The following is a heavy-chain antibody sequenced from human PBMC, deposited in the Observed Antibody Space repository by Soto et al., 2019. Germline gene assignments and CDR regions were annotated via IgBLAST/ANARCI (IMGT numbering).Heavy chain of an antibody. Sequence: QVQLVESGGGVVQPGRSLRLFCAASGFTFSTHGMHWVRQAPGKGMEWVAVIWYDDSNKYYADSVKGRFTISRDNTKNTLYLQMNSLRAEDTAVYYCARDGTNYDSRGHFDSWGQGTLVTVSS. V-gene: IGHV3-33*01. J-gene: IGHJ4*02. CDR3: ARDGTNYDSRGHFDS. CDR1: GFTFSTHG. D-gene: IGHD3-22*01. CDR2: IWYDDSNK.